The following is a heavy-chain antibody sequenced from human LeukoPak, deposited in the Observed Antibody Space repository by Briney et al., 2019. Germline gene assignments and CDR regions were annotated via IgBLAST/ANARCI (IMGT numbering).Heavy chain of an antibody. Sequence: PGGSLRLSCAASGFTFSSYSMNWVRQAPGKGLEWVSYISSSSSTIYYADSVKGRFTISGDNAKNSLYLQMNSLRAEDTAVYYCARDIQLWTFDYWGQGTLVTVSS. CDR1: GFTFSSYS. D-gene: IGHD5-18*01. V-gene: IGHV3-48*01. J-gene: IGHJ4*02. CDR2: ISSSSSTI. CDR3: ARDIQLWTFDY.